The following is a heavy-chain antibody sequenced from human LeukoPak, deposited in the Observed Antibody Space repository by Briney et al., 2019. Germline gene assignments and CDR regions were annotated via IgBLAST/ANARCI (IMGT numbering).Heavy chain of an antibody. J-gene: IGHJ3*02. D-gene: IGHD3-3*01. V-gene: IGHV3-30*04. CDR1: GFTFSSYA. CDR2: ISYDGSNK. CDR3: AREGFSDGGTDAFDI. Sequence: PGGSLRLSCAASGFTFSSYAMHWVRQAPGKGLEWVAVISYDGSNKYYADSVKGRFTISRDNSKTTLYLQMNSLRAEDTAVYYCAREGFSDGGTDAFDIWGQGTMVTVSS.